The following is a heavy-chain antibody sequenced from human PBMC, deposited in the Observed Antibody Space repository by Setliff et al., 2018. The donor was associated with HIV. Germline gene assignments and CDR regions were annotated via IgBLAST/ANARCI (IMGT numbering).Heavy chain of an antibody. CDR3: ARGITMVRGPDY. V-gene: IGHV3-9*01. CDR1: GFTFDVYA. D-gene: IGHD3-10*01. J-gene: IGHJ4*02. Sequence: GGSLRLSCTASGFTFDVYAMHWVRQTPGKGLEWVSSITWNSGSIGYADSVKGRFTISRDNAKNSLYLQMNSLRAEDTAVYYCARGITMVRGPDYWGQGTLVTVSS. CDR2: ITWNSGSI.